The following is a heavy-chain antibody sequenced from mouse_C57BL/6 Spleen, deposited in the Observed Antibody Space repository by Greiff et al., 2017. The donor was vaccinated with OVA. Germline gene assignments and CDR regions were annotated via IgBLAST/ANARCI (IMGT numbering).Heavy chain of an antibody. Sequence: VQLQQSGTELVKPGASVKLSCKASGYTFTSYWMHWVKQRPGQGLEWIGNINPSNGGTNYNEKFKSKATLTVDKSSSTAYMQLSSLTSEDSAVYYCAREDLNYYGSSYFDYWGQGTTLTVSS. CDR3: AREDLNYYGSSYFDY. D-gene: IGHD1-1*01. V-gene: IGHV1-53*01. CDR2: INPSNGGT. J-gene: IGHJ2*01. CDR1: GYTFTSYW.